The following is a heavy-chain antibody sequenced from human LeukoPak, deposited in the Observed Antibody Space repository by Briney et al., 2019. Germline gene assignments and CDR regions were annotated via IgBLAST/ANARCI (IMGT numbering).Heavy chain of an antibody. CDR1: GGSISTYY. CDR2: IYKSGSN. Sequence: SETLSPTCTVSGGSISTYYWSWIRQPPGKGLEWIGYIYKSGSNNYNPALKSRVTMSVDTSKNQFSLKLSSVTAADTAVYYCARAFFSSAYYPNWFDPWGQGTLVTVSS. V-gene: IGHV4-59*01. D-gene: IGHD3-22*01. CDR3: ARAFFSSAYYPNWFDP. J-gene: IGHJ5*02.